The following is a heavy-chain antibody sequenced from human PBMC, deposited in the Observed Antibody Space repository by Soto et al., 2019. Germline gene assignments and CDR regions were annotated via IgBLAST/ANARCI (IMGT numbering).Heavy chain of an antibody. D-gene: IGHD6-19*01. V-gene: IGHV1-3*05. Sequence: QVQLVQSGAEEKKPGASVKVSCKASGYTFTSYAMHLVRQAPGQRLEWMGWINAGNGNTKYSQKFQGRVTITRDTSASTAYMELSSLRSEDTAVYYCARSIAVAAPDYWGRGTLVTVSS. J-gene: IGHJ4*02. CDR3: ARSIAVAAPDY. CDR2: INAGNGNT. CDR1: GYTFTSYA.